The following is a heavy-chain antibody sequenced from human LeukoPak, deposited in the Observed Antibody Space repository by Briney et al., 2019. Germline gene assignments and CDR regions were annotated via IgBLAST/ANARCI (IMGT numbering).Heavy chain of an antibody. J-gene: IGHJ5*02. Sequence: SQTLSLTCTVSGGSISSGGYYWSWIRQHPGKGLEWIGYIYYSGSTYYNPSLKSRVTISVDMSKNQFSLKLSSVTAADTAVYYCARLVVPAARENWFDPWGQGTLVTVSS. CDR3: ARLVVPAARENWFDP. V-gene: IGHV4-31*03. CDR1: GGSISSGGYY. D-gene: IGHD2-2*01. CDR2: IYYSGST.